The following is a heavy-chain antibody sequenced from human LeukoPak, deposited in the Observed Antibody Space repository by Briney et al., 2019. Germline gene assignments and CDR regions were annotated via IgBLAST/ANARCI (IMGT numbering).Heavy chain of an antibody. CDR2: IWYDGSNE. CDR1: GFTFSGYA. V-gene: IGHV3-33*01. J-gene: IGHJ4*02. D-gene: IGHD5-18*01. Sequence: PGGSLRLSCAASGFTFSGYAMHWVRQAPGKGLEWVAVIWYDGSNENYADSVKGRFSISRDGSKNTLDLQINSLRDEDTAVYYCARDGYGHSSLDYWGQGTLVSVSS. CDR3: ARDGYGHSSLDY.